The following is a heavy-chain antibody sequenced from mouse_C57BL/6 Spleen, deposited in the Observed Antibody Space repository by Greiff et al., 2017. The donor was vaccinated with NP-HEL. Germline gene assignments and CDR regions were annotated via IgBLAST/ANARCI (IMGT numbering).Heavy chain of an antibody. V-gene: IGHV1-82*01. Sequence: VQLQQSGPELVKPGASVKISCKASGYAFSSSWMNWVKQRPGKGLEWIGRIYPGDGDTNYNGKFKGKATLTADKSSSTAYRQLSSLTSEDSAVYFCARSYHDYDYWGQGTTLTVSS. D-gene: IGHD2-4*01. CDR2: IYPGDGDT. CDR1: GYAFSSSW. CDR3: ARSYHDYDY. J-gene: IGHJ2*01.